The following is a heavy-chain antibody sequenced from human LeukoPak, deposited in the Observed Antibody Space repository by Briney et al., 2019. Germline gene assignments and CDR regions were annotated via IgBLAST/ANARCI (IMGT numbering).Heavy chain of an antibody. CDR3: ARDLEQPPLGAFDI. J-gene: IGHJ3*02. CDR1: GGSISSGDYY. D-gene: IGHD3-16*01. Sequence: PSETLSLTCTVSGGSISSGDYYWSWIRQPPGKGLEWIGYIYYSGSTYYNPSLKSRVTISVDTSKNQFSLKLSSVTAADTAVYYCARDLEQPPLGAFDIWGQGTMVTVSS. CDR2: IYYSGST. V-gene: IGHV4-30-4*08.